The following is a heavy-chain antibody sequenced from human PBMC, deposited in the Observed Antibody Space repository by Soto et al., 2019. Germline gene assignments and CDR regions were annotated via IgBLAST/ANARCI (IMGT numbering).Heavy chain of an antibody. Sequence: SGTLSLSCAVSGSSISSTNWGGWIRQPPGKGLEWIGYISYSGSMYYNPSLKSRVTMSVDASKNQFSLDLSSVTAVDTAVYYCAKVGGPTRGPWFDPWGQGTLVIVSS. V-gene: IGHV4-28*05. J-gene: IGHJ5*02. D-gene: IGHD1-26*01. CDR2: ISYSGSM. CDR1: GSSISSTNW. CDR3: AKVGGPTRGPWFDP.